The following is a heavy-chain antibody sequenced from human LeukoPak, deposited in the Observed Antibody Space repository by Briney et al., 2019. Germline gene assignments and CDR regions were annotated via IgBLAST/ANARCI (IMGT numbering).Heavy chain of an antibody. CDR1: GFTFSTYA. CDR2: ISGSGGST. J-gene: IGHJ6*02. CDR3: AKDASTSRGGHYYYAMDV. D-gene: IGHD2-2*01. V-gene: IGHV3-23*01. Sequence: GGSLRLSCAATGFTFSTYAMSWVRQAPEKGLEWVSGISGSGGSTDYADSVKGRFTISRDNSKNTLYLQMNTLSADDTALYYCAKDASTSRGGHYYYAMDVWGQGTTVTVSS.